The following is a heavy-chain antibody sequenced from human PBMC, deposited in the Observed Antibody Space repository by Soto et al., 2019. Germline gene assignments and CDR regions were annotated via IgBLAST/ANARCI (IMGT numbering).Heavy chain of an antibody. CDR3: ARHISNFRCYYYAMDV. Sequence: PGESLNISCKGSGYTFTDYWIGWVRQLPWKGLELMGIMYPGDSDTRYRPSFQGHVTITVDKSTSTAYLQWNTLKASETAMYECARHISNFRCYYYAMDVWGQGTTVNVSS. D-gene: IGHD4-4*01. CDR1: GYTFTDYW. V-gene: IGHV5-51*01. J-gene: IGHJ6*02. CDR2: MYPGDSDT.